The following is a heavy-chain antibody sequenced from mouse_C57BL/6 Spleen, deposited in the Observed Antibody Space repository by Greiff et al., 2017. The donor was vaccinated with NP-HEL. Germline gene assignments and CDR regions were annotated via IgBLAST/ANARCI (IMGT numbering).Heavy chain of an antibody. Sequence: EVKLQQSGPELLKPGASVKISCKASGYSFTDYNMNWVKQSNGKSLEWIGVINPNYGTTSYNQKFKGKATLTVDQSSSTAYMQLNSLTSEDSAVYYCAPYYYGSSSFAYWGQGTLVTVSA. V-gene: IGHV1-39*01. CDR2: INPNYGTT. CDR1: GYSFTDYN. D-gene: IGHD1-1*01. CDR3: APYYYGSSSFAY. J-gene: IGHJ3*01.